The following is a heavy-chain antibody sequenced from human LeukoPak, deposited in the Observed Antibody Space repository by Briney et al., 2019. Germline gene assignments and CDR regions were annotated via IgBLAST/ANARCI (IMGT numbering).Heavy chain of an antibody. V-gene: IGHV4-59*01. CDR3: ARAKKAVAGFFDY. Sequence: SETLSLTCTVSGDSISSYYWSWIRQPPGKGLEWIGYIYYSRSSNYNPSLKSRVTISVDTSKNQVSLKLSSVTAADTAVYYCARAKKAVAGFFDYWGQGPLVTVSS. CDR1: GDSISSYY. D-gene: IGHD6-19*01. J-gene: IGHJ4*02. CDR2: IYYSRSS.